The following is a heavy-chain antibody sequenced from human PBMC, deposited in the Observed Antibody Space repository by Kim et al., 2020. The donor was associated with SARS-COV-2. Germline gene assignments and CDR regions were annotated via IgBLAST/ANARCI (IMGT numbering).Heavy chain of an antibody. V-gene: IGHV3-21*01. CDR2: ISSSSSYI. CDR3: ARDGGIVVVPAAPGMDV. D-gene: IGHD2-2*01. CDR1: GFTFSSYS. Sequence: GGSLRLSCAASGFTFSSYSMNWVRQAPGKGLEWVSSISSSSSYIYYADSVKGRFTISRDNAKNSLYLQMNSLRAEDTAVYYCARDGGIVVVPAAPGMDVWGQGTTVTVSS. J-gene: IGHJ6*02.